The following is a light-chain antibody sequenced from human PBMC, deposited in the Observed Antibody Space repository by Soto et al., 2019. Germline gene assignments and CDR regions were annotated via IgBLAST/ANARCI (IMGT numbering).Light chain of an antibody. CDR3: QQYGSSPRT. V-gene: IGKV3-20*01. Sequence: EIVLTQSPGTLSLSPGERATLFCRASQTVRNNYLAWYQQRPGQAPRLLIYGASSRATGIPDRFSGSGSGTDFTLTISRLEPEDFAVYYCQQYGSSPRTLGQGTKVDIK. J-gene: IGKJ1*01. CDR1: QTVRNNY. CDR2: GAS.